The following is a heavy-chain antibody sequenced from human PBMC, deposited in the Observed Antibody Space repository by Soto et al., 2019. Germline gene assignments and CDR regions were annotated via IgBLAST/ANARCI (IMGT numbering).Heavy chain of an antibody. CDR2: ISGSGGNT. CDR3: AKQLELPHYYFDY. V-gene: IGHV3-23*01. J-gene: IGHJ4*02. CDR1: GSTFTSYA. Sequence: LXLSCAASGSTFTSYAMSWVRQAPGKGLEWVSAISGSGGNTYYADSVKGLFTISRDNSKNTLYLRVNNLRAEDTAVYYCAKQLELPHYYFDYWGQGTLVTVSS. D-gene: IGHD1-7*01.